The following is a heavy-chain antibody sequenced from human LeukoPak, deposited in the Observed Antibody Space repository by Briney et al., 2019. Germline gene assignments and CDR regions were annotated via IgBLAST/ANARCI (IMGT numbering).Heavy chain of an antibody. Sequence: PGGSLRLSCAASGFTFSSYDMSWVRQAPGKGLEWVSAISGSGGSTYYADSVKGRFTISRDNSKNTLYLQMNSLRAEDTAVYYCASYSGTYSAFDIWGQGTPVTVSS. D-gene: IGHD1-26*01. J-gene: IGHJ3*02. CDR1: GFTFSSYD. CDR2: ISGSGGST. V-gene: IGHV3-23*01. CDR3: ASYSGTYSAFDI.